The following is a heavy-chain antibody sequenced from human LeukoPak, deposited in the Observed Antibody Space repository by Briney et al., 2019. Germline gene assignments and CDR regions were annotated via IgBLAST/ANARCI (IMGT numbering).Heavy chain of an antibody. CDR3: TVVNYGSGSYPLGY. V-gene: IGHV3-15*01. Sequence: PGRSLRLSCAASGFTFSSYGMHWVRQAPGKGLEWVGRIKSKTDGGTTDYAAPVKGRFTISRDDSKNTLFLQMNNLKAEDTGVYYCTVVNYGSGSYPLGYWGQGTLVTVSS. J-gene: IGHJ4*02. CDR1: GFTFSSYG. D-gene: IGHD3-10*01. CDR2: IKSKTDGGTT.